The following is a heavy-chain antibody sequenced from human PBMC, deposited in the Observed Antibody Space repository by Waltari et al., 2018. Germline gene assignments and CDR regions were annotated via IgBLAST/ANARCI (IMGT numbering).Heavy chain of an antibody. D-gene: IGHD5-12*01. CDR3: AAPRGSGYDLTFDY. Sequence: QMQLVQSGPEVKKPGTSVKVSCKASGFTFTSSAMQWVRQARGQRLEWMGWIVGGVGNTNYAQKFQERVTIPSDMSTSTAYMELSSLRSEDTAVYYCAAPRGSGYDLTFDYWGQGTLVTVSS. J-gene: IGHJ4*02. CDR2: IVGGVGNT. CDR1: GFTFTSSA. V-gene: IGHV1-58*02.